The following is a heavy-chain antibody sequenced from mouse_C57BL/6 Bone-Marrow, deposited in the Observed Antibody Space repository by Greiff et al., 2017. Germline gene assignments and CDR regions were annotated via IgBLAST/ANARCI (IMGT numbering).Heavy chain of an antibody. Sequence: EVQLVESGGGLVQPGGSMKLSCVASGFTFSNYWMNWVRQSPEKGLEWVAQIRLKSDNYATHYAESVKGRFTISRDDSKSSVYLQMNNLRAEDTGIYYCTGEGGTRALFDYWGQGTTLTVSS. D-gene: IGHD4-1*01. V-gene: IGHV6-3*01. CDR3: TGEGGTRALFDY. CDR1: GFTFSNYW. J-gene: IGHJ2*01. CDR2: IRLKSDNYAT.